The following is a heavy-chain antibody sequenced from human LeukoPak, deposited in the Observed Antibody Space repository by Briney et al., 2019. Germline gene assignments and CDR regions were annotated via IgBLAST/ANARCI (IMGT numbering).Heavy chain of an antibody. J-gene: IGHJ6*03. CDR2: INHSGST. CDR1: GGSFSGYY. V-gene: IGHV4-34*01. CDR3: ARGYGDPPYYYYYYMDV. Sequence: SETLSLTCAVYGGSFSGYYWSWIRQPPGKGLEWIGEINHSGSTNYNPSLKSRVTISVDTSKNQFSLKLSSVTAADTAVYYCARGYGDPPYYYYYYMDVWGKGTTVTVSS. D-gene: IGHD4-17*01.